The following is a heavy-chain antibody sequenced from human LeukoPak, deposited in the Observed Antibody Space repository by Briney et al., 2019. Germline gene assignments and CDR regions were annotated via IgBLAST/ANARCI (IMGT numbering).Heavy chain of an antibody. CDR2: ISSSSTHI. J-gene: IGHJ4*02. Sequence: GGSLRLSCAASGFTFSTYSMNWVRQAPGQGLEWVSSISSSSTHIYYADSVKGRFTISRDNSKNSLYLQMNNLRAEDTAVYYCARWDRFHGVWGQGTLVTVSS. D-gene: IGHD1-14*01. CDR3: ARWDRFHGV. V-gene: IGHV3-21*01. CDR1: GFTFSTYS.